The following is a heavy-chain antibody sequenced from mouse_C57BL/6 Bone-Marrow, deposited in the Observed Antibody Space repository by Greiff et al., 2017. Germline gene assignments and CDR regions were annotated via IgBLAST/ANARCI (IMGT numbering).Heavy chain of an antibody. J-gene: IGHJ3*01. V-gene: IGHV2-9*02. D-gene: IGHD2-4*01. Sequence: VQVVESGPGLVAPSQSLSITCTVSGFSLTSYGVHWVRQPPGKGLEWLGVIWAGGSTNYNSALMSRLSISKDNSKSQVFLKMNSLQTDDTAMYYCAREGDYDRNWFAYWGQGTLVTVSA. CDR1: GFSLTSYG. CDR3: AREGDYDRNWFAY. CDR2: IWAGGST.